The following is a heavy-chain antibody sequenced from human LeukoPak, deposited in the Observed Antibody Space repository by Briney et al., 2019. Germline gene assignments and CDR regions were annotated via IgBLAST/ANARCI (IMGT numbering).Heavy chain of an antibody. CDR1: GLHFSCTA. V-gene: IGHV3-23*01. J-gene: IGHJ4*02. CDR2: ISADGSDT. Sequence: PGGSLRLSCSASGLHFSCTAMSWVRQAPGKGLEWVSAISADGSDTKYADSVKRRSTISRDNSKNTLFLQMNSLRVEDTAVYYCTKDWSADYWGQGTLVTVSS. CDR3: TKDWSADY.